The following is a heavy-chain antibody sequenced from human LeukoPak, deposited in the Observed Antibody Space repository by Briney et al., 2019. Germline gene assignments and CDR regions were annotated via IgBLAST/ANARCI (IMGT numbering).Heavy chain of an antibody. CDR3: ARGYDTLTGYFDY. D-gene: IGHD3-9*01. CDR1: SGSISSGSYY. Sequence: PSETLSLTCTVSSGSISSGSYYWSWIRQPAGKGLEWIGRIYTSGSTNYNPSLKSRVTISVDTSKNQFSLKLSSVTAADTAVYYCARGYDTLTGYFDYWGQGTLVTVSS. V-gene: IGHV4-61*02. CDR2: IYTSGST. J-gene: IGHJ4*02.